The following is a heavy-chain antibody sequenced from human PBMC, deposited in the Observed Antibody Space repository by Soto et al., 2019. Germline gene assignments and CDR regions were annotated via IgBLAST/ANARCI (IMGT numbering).Heavy chain of an antibody. CDR2: ISAYNGNT. J-gene: IGHJ4*02. V-gene: IGHV1-18*01. CDR1: GYTFTSYG. CDR3: ARAPHDYYGSGSHPYYFDY. Sequence: ASVKVSCKASGYTFTSYGISWVRQAPGQGLEWMGWISAYNGNTNYAQKLQGRVTMTTDTSTSTAYMELRSLRSDDTAVYYCARAPHDYYGSGSHPYYFDYWGQGTLVTVSS. D-gene: IGHD3-10*01.